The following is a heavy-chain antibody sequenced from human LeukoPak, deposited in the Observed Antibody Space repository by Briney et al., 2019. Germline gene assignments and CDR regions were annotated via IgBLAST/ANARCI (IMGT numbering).Heavy chain of an antibody. CDR1: GGTFSGHG. CDR3: AKAGIQLWEGDSFYYYLDV. V-gene: IGHV1-69*06. J-gene: IGHJ6*03. D-gene: IGHD5-18*01. Sequence: SVKVSCKASGGTFSGHGISWVRQAPGRGLEWMGGIIPLSGPANYAPKFQGTVTITADKSTGTAYLELNSLRSEDTAVYYCAKAGIQLWEGDSFYYYLDVWGKGTTVTVSS. CDR2: IIPLSGPA.